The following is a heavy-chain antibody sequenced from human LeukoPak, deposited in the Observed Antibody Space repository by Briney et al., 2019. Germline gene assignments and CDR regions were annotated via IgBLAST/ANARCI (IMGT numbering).Heavy chain of an antibody. D-gene: IGHD3-10*01. V-gene: IGHV3-23*01. CDR2: ISGSGGST. J-gene: IGHJ4*02. Sequence: PGGTLRLSCAASGFTFSSYGMSWVRQAPGKGLEWVSAISGSGGSTYYADSVKGRFTISRDNSKNTLYLQMNSLRAEDTAVYYCAKDGFAMVRGVPTGSAGLHDYWGQGTLVTVSS. CDR3: AKDGFAMVRGVPTGSAGLHDY. CDR1: GFTFSSYG.